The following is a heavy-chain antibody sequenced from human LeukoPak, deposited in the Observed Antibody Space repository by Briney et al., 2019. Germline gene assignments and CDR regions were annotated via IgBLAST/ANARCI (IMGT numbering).Heavy chain of an antibody. CDR3: ARHTPGLWFGDNDAFDI. Sequence: GESLKISCKGSGYSFTSYWISWVRQMPGKGLEWMGRIDPSDSYTNYSPSLQGHVTISADKSISTAYLQWSSLKASDTAMYCCARHTPGLWFGDNDAFDIWGQGTMVTVSS. V-gene: IGHV5-10-1*01. CDR2: IDPSDSYT. CDR1: GYSFTSYW. D-gene: IGHD3-10*01. J-gene: IGHJ3*02.